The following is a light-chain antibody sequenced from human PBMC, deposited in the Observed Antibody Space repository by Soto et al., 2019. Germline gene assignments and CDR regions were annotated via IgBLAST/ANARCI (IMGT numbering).Light chain of an antibody. CDR2: DAS. V-gene: IGKV1-5*01. CDR1: QTIGSW. J-gene: IGKJ2*01. CDR3: QHYNSYPYT. Sequence: DIQMTQSPSTLSASAGDRVTITCRASQTIGSWLAWYQQKPGKAPKLLIYDASTLASGAPSRFSGSGSGTEFTLTISSLQPDDFATYYCQHYNSYPYTFGQGTELEIK.